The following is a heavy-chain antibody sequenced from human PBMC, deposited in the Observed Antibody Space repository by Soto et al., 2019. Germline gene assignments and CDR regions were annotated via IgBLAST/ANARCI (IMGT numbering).Heavy chain of an antibody. CDR3: AREGGATY. Sequence: QPGGSLRLSCAASGFTFSSYAMHWVRQAPGKGLEWVAVISYDGSNKYYADSVKGRFTISRDNSKNTLYLQMNSLRAEDTAVYYCAREGGATYWGQGTLVTVSS. CDR1: GFTFSSYA. V-gene: IGHV3-30-3*01. J-gene: IGHJ4*02. D-gene: IGHD1-26*01. CDR2: ISYDGSNK.